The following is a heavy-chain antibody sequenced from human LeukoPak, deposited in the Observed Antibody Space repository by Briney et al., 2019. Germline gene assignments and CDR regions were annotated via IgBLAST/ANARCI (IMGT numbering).Heavy chain of an antibody. J-gene: IGHJ4*02. V-gene: IGHV3-48*01. D-gene: IGHD5-18*01. CDR2: ISSSSSTI. CDR3: ARDRLWFGY. CDR1: GFTFSSYS. Sequence: PGGSLRLSCAASGFTFSSYSMNWVRQAPGKGLEWVSYISSSSSTIYYADSVKGRFTISSDNAKNSLYLQMNSLRAEDTAVYYCARDRLWFGYWGQGTLVTVSS.